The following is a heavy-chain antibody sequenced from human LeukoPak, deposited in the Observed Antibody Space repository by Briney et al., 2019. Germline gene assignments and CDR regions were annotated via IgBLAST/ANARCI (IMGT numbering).Heavy chain of an antibody. CDR1: GYTFTSYG. D-gene: IGHD6-13*01. V-gene: IGHV1-18*04. CDR2: ISAYNGNT. J-gene: IGHJ4*02. Sequence: ASVKVSCKASGYTFTSYGISWVRQAPGQGLEWMGWISAYNGNTNYAQKLQGRVTMTTDTSTSTAYMELRSLRSDDTAVYYCATTKRSMAAAGKPLDYWGQGTLVTVSS. CDR3: ATTKRSMAAAGKPLDY.